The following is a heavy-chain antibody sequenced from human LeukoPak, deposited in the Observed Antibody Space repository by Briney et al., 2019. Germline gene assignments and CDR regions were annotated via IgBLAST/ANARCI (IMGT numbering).Heavy chain of an antibody. D-gene: IGHD5-12*01. V-gene: IGHV4-59*01. Sequence: SETLSLTCTVSGGSISSYYWSWIRQPPGKGLEWIGYIYYSGSTNYNPSLKSRVTISADTSNNQFSLRLRSVTAADTAVYYCAREITLTGYKYGLGFNYWGQGTLVTVSS. CDR3: AREITLTGYKYGLGFNY. CDR2: IYYSGST. J-gene: IGHJ4*02. CDR1: GGSISSYY.